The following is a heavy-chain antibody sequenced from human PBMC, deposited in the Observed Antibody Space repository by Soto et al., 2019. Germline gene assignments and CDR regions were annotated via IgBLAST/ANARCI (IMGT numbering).Heavy chain of an antibody. CDR3: ARDFPKIQPPYYYYGMDV. D-gene: IGHD5-18*01. Sequence: GGSLRLSCAASGFTFSSYSMNWVRQAPGKGLEWVSSISSSSSYIYYADSVKGRFTISRDNAKNSLYLQMNSLRAEDTAVYYCARDFPKIQPPYYYYGMDVWGQGTTVTVSS. CDR2: ISSSSSYI. V-gene: IGHV3-21*01. CDR1: GFTFSSYS. J-gene: IGHJ6*02.